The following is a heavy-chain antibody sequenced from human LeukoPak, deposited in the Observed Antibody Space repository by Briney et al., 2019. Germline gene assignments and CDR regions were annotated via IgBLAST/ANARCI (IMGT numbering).Heavy chain of an antibody. CDR1: GFTFSSYA. D-gene: IGHD6-19*01. J-gene: IGHJ4*02. V-gene: IGHV3-23*01. CDR3: AKGSGIAVAGIGGSYFDY. Sequence: GGSLRLSCAASGFTFSSYAMSRVRQAPGKGLEWVSAISGSGGSTYYADSVKGRFTIARDNSKNTLYLQMNSLRAEDTAVYYCAKGSGIAVAGIGGSYFDYWGQGTLVTVSS. CDR2: ISGSGGST.